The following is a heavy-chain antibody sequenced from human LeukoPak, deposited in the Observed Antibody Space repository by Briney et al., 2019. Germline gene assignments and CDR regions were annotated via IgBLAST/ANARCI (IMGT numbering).Heavy chain of an antibody. Sequence: ASVKVSCKASGYTFISYGISWVRQAPGQGLEWMGWISGHNGNTNYAQKFQGRVTMTRDTSISTAYMELSRLRSDDTAVYYCARSRTGSGFLFDYWGQGTLVTVSS. V-gene: IGHV1-18*01. CDR1: GYTFISYG. CDR3: ARSRTGSGFLFDY. J-gene: IGHJ4*02. CDR2: ISGHNGNT. D-gene: IGHD3-10*01.